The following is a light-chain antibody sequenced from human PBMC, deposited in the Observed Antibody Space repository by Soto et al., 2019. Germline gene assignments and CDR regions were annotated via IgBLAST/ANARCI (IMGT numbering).Light chain of an antibody. J-gene: IGKJ1*01. V-gene: IGKV1-5*03. CDR2: KAS. CDR3: QQYHSYPWT. CDR1: QSISSW. Sequence: DIQMTQSPSTLSASVGDRVTITCRASQSISSWLAWYQQKPGKAPKLLIYKASSLESGVPSRFSGSGSGTEFTLTITSLQTDDSATYYCQQYHSYPWTFGQGTKVDIK.